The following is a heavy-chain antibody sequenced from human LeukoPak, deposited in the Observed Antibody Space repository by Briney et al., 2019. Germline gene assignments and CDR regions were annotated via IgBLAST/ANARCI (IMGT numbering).Heavy chain of an antibody. CDR1: GFTFNSYG. Sequence: GGSLRLSCAASGFTFNSYGMHWVRQAPGKGLEWVAFIRYDGNKKYYADSVKGRFTISRDNAKNSLFLQMNSLRDDDTGVYFCATDTLRFRMDVWGKGTTVIVSS. V-gene: IGHV3-30*02. CDR2: IRYDGNKK. CDR3: ATDTLRFRMDV. D-gene: IGHD3-3*01. J-gene: IGHJ6*04.